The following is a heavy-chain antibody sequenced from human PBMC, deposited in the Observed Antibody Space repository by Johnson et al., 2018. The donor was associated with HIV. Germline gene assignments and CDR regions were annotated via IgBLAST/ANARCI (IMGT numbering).Heavy chain of an antibody. Sequence: QVQLVESGGGVVLPGRSLRLSCAASGFTFSSYGMHWVRQAPGKGLEWVAVISYDGSNKYYADSVKGRFTISRDNSKNTLYLQMNSLRAEDTAVYYCAKDLVDTAMDDAFDIWGQGTMVTVSS. CDR2: ISYDGSNK. CDR1: GFTFSSYG. D-gene: IGHD5-18*01. CDR3: AKDLVDTAMDDAFDI. V-gene: IGHV3-30*18. J-gene: IGHJ3*02.